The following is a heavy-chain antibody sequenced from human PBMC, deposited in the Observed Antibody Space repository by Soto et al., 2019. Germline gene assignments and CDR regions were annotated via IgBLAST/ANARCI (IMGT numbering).Heavy chain of an antibody. V-gene: IGHV3-48*02. Sequence: GGSLRLSCAASGFTFSTYSMNWVRQAPGKGLEWVSYISSSSSTIFYTDSVKGRFTISRDNAKNSLYLQMNSLRDEDTAVYYCAREGGSLNWFDPWGQGTLVTVSS. CDR2: ISSSSSTI. CDR3: AREGGSLNWFDP. CDR1: GFTFSTYS. J-gene: IGHJ5*02. D-gene: IGHD1-26*01.